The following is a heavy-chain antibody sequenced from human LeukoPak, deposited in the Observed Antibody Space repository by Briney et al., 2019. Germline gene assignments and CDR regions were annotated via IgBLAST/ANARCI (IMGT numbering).Heavy chain of an antibody. CDR3: ATSLEERTLDLYFDY. CDR2: MNPNSGNT. V-gene: IGHV1-8*02. D-gene: IGHD1-1*01. J-gene: IGHJ4*02. Sequence: GASVKVSCKASGYTFTGYYMHWVRQAPGQGLEWMGWMNPNSGNTGYAQKFQGRVTMTRNTSISTAYMELSSLRSEDTAVYYCATSLEERTLDLYFDYWGQGTLVTVSS. CDR1: GYTFTGYY.